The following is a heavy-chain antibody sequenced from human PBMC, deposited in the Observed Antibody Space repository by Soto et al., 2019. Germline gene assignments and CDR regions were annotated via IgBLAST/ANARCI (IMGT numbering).Heavy chain of an antibody. CDR1: GFTVSSNF. Sequence: EVQLVESGGGLIQPGGSLRLSCAASGFTVSSNFMTWVLQAPGKGLEWVSVIFSGGTTYYADSVKGRFTISRDDSKNTLYLQMNSLRAEDTAVYYCAIYFDSSGYPPGGLDFRGQGTKVTVSS. CDR2: IFSGGTT. D-gene: IGHD3-22*01. J-gene: IGHJ3*01. CDR3: AIYFDSSGYPPGGLDF. V-gene: IGHV3-53*01.